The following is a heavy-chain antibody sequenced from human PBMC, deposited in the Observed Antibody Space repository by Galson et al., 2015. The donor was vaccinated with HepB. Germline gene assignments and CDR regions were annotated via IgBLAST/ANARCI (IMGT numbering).Heavy chain of an antibody. J-gene: IGHJ6*02. Sequence: SLRLSCAASGFTFSSYAMHWVRQAPGKGLEWVAVISYDETTKLYADSVKGRITISRDNFKDTMYLQMDSLRAEDTAVYYCARDAGDASVWYTYGMDVWGQGTTVTVSS. V-gene: IGHV3-30-3*01. CDR1: GFTFSSYA. D-gene: IGHD6-19*01. CDR2: ISYDETTK. CDR3: ARDAGDASVWYTYGMDV.